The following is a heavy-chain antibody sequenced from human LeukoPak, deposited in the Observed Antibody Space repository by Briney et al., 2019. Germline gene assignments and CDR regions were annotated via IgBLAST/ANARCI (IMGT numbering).Heavy chain of an antibody. J-gene: IGHJ4*02. CDR1: GGSFSGYY. V-gene: IGHV4-34*01. CDR3: ARHGAYYFDY. D-gene: IGHD3-10*01. Sequence: SGTLSLTCAVYGGSFSGYYWSWIRQSPGRGLEWIAEIKYSGSTKYNPSLKSRVTILGDTSRNQFSLKLSSVTAADTAVYYCARHGAYYFDYWGQGMLVTVSS. CDR2: IKYSGST.